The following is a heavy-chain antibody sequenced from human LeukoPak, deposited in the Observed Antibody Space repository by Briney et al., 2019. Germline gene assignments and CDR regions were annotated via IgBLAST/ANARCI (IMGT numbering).Heavy chain of an antibody. D-gene: IGHD2-2*01. V-gene: IGHV4-39*07. CDR2: MYYSGST. CDR3: AREERYCSSTSCYYFDY. CDR1: GGSISSSSYY. J-gene: IGHJ4*02. Sequence: SETLSLTCTVYGGSISSSSYYWGWIRQPPGKGLEWIGRMYYSGSTYYNPSLKSRVTISVDTSKNQFSLKLSYVTAADTAVYYCAREERYCSSTSCYYFDYWGQGTLVTVSS.